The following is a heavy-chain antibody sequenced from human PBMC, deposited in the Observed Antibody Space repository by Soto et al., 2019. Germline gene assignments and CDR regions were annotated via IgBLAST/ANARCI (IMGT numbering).Heavy chain of an antibody. D-gene: IGHD1-1*01. CDR3: TSGPRSTSTGTGAF. CDR2: INDDGIST. V-gene: IGHV3-74*01. J-gene: IGHJ4*02. CDR1: GITFSMYW. Sequence: PGGSLRLSCAASGITFSMYWMHWVRQVPGKETEWVSRINDDGISTNYADSVKGRFSISRDNAKNTLYLQMNALRVEDTAVYYCTSGPRSTSTGTGAFWGQGTLVTVSS.